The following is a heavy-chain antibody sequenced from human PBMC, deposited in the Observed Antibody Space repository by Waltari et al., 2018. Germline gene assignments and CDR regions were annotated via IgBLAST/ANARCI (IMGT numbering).Heavy chain of an antibody. D-gene: IGHD5-12*01. V-gene: IGHV5-51*01. J-gene: IGHJ3*02. Sequence: EVQLVQSGAEVKKPGESLKISCKGSGYNFINYWIGWVRQMPGKGLEWMGIIVPGDSDTRYSPSFQGQVTISADKSISTAYLQWSSLKTSDTAMFYCVRGDVNGYGYTFDIWGQGTVVTVSS. CDR1: GYNFINYW. CDR3: VRGDVNGYGYTFDI. CDR2: IVPGDSDT.